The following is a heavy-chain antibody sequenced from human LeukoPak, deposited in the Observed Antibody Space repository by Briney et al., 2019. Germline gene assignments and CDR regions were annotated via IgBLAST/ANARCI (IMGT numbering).Heavy chain of an antibody. V-gene: IGHV4-59*01. Sequence: SETLSLTCTVSGGSISSYYWSWIRQPPGKGLKWIGYIYYSGSTNYNPSLKSRVTISVDTSKNQFSLKLSSVTAADTAVYYCARVVSGYVDYWGQGTLVTVSS. D-gene: IGHD1-26*01. CDR2: IYYSGST. CDR1: GGSISSYY. J-gene: IGHJ4*02. CDR3: ARVVSGYVDY.